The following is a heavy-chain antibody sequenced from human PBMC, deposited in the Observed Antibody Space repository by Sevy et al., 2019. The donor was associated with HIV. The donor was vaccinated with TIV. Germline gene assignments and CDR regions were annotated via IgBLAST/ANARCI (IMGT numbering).Heavy chain of an antibody. CDR3: ARDHVKDGDLGDYYYYAMDV. V-gene: IGHV3-11*01. CDR2: ISGNDDTI. Sequence: GGSLRLSCAASGFTFSDYYMNWVRQAPGKGLEWVSYISGNDDTIYYADSVKGRFTISRDNTKNSLYLQMNSLRAEDTAVYYCARDHVKDGDLGDYYYYAMDVWGQGTTVTVSS. J-gene: IGHJ6*02. CDR1: GFTFSDYY. D-gene: IGHD4-17*01.